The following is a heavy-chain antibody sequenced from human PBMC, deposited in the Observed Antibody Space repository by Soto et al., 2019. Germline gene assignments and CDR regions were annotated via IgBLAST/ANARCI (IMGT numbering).Heavy chain of an antibody. CDR3: AKKGRNYDNSGYYAPYDY. Sequence: AGGSLSLSCAASGFTFSSYAMSWVRQAPGKGLEWVSAISGSGGSTYYAASVKGRFTISRDKAKNTLYLQMNSLRAEDTAVYDYAKKGRNYDNSGYYAPYDYWGHGTLVTVSS. D-gene: IGHD3-22*01. J-gene: IGHJ4*01. V-gene: IGHV3-23*01. CDR1: GFTFSSYA. CDR2: ISGSGGST.